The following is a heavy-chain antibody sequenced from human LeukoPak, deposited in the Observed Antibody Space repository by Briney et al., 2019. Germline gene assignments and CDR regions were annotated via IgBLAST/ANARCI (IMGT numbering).Heavy chain of an antibody. CDR1: GLTISNNF. CDR3: ARDTHYYGSGRHGYFDH. D-gene: IGHD3-10*01. Sequence: GGSLRLSCAASGLTISNNFMGWVRQAPGKGLEWVSLIYSGGSTYSADSVKGRFTISRDNSKNTLHLQMNSLRVEDTAVYYCARDTHYYGSGRHGYFDHWGQGTLVTVSS. J-gene: IGHJ1*01. CDR2: IYSGGST. V-gene: IGHV3-66*01.